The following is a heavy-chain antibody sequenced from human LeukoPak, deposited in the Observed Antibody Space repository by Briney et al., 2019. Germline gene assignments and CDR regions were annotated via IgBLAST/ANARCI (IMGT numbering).Heavy chain of an antibody. CDR3: AGINYDSSGYEDY. Sequence: PSETLSLTCTVSGGSISGGGYYWSWIRQHPGKGLEWIGYIYYSGSTYYNPSLKSRVTISVDTSKNQFSLKLSSVTAADTAVYYCAGINYDSSGYEDYWGQGTLVTVSS. CDR2: IYYSGST. D-gene: IGHD3-22*01. J-gene: IGHJ4*02. V-gene: IGHV4-31*03. CDR1: GGSISGGGYY.